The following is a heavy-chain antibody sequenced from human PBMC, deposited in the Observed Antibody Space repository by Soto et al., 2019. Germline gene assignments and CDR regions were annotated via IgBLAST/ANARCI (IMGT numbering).Heavy chain of an antibody. CDR3: ARVYHNYVANGMDV. J-gene: IGHJ6*02. V-gene: IGHV5-51*01. CDR2: IYPGDSDT. Sequence: SFGIGRVRQMTGKGLEWMGIIYPGDSDTRYSPSFQGQVTISADKSISTAYLQWSSLKASDTAMYYCARVYHNYVANGMDVWGQATTGTVSS. D-gene: IGHD4-4*01. CDR1: SFG.